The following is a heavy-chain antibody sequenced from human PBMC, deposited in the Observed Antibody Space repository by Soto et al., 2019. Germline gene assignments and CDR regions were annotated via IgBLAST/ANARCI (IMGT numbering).Heavy chain of an antibody. Sequence: SETLSLSCTVSGGSISGYYWSWIRQPPGKGLEWIGYIYYSGTTSYNPSLNSRVTMSVDTSKNQFSLKVNSVTAADTAVYYCARESHYGSGATVVAYWGQGTLVTVS. J-gene: IGHJ4*02. D-gene: IGHD3-10*01. CDR3: ARESHYGSGATVVAY. V-gene: IGHV4-59*01. CDR2: IYYSGTT. CDR1: GGSISGYY.